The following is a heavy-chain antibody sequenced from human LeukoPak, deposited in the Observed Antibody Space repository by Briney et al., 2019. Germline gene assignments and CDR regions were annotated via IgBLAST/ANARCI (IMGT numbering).Heavy chain of an antibody. CDR3: ARAYYYGHTAPSI. D-gene: IGHD3-10*01. CDR1: GFNFESYS. CDR2: ISFSGPYI. V-gene: IGHV3-21*01. Sequence: GGSLRLSCAASGFNFESYSMNWVRQAPGKGLEWVSSISFSGPYIYYAASVKGRFTISRDNAKKSVFLQLNSVKVEDTAVYYCARAYYYGHTAPSIWGQGTLVTVSS. J-gene: IGHJ3*02.